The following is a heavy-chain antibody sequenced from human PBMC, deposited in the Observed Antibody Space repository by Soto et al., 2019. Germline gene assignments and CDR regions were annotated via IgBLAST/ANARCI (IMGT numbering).Heavy chain of an antibody. CDR3: TRDINTIFGVSYYFDY. CDR2: IRSKAYGGTT. J-gene: IGHJ4*02. CDR1: GFTFGDYA. Sequence: GGSLRLSCTASGFTFGDYAMSWFRQAPGKGLEWVGFIRSKAYGGTTEYAASVKGRFTISRDDSKSIAYLQMNSLKTEDTAVYYCTRDINTIFGVSYYFDYWGQGTLVTVSS. V-gene: IGHV3-49*03. D-gene: IGHD3-3*01.